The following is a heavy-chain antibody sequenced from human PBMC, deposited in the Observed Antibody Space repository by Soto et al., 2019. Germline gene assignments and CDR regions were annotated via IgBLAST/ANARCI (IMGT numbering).Heavy chain of an antibody. CDR1: GFTYESYA. CDR3: ARRRSTVTTAWFYHAMDV. Sequence: EVQLLESGGGLVQPGGSLRLSCAASGFTYESYAMSWVRQAPGKGLEWVSGINSGGTVAHYADSVKGRFAISRDNSKNTLSLEMNSLRVDDTGLYYCARRRSTVTTAWFYHAMDVWGQGTTVTVSS. D-gene: IGHD4-17*01. V-gene: IGHV3-23*01. J-gene: IGHJ6*02. CDR2: INSGGTVA.